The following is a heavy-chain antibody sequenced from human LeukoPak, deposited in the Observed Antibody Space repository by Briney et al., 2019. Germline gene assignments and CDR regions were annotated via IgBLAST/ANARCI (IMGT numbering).Heavy chain of an antibody. V-gene: IGHV3-23*01. CDR2: IIPDKT. CDR3: VKEHVDRAFTRSFEI. J-gene: IGHJ3*02. Sequence: GGSLRLSCAASGFIFSTNPMSWVPQARGRGLEGVSAIIPDKTYYADSVKGRLTISRDNYKNTVDLHMNSPRAEDTAIYYCVKEHVDRAFTRSFEIWGQGIVVTVSS. D-gene: IGHD3-3*02. CDR1: GFIFSTNP.